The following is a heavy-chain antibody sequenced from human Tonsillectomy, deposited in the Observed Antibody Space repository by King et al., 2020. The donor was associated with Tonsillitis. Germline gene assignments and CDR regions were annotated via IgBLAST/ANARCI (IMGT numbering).Heavy chain of an antibody. CDR3: ARLCGPVSIYSSYGMDV. Sequence: QLQESGPGLVKPSETLSLTCTVSGGSISSSSNYWGWIRQSPGKGLEWIGTVFYSGSTDYNPSLMSRVTMSVDTSKSQFSLKLRSVTAADTAVYYCARLCGPVSIYSSYGMDVWGQGTTVIVSS. CDR2: VFYSGST. J-gene: IGHJ6*02. D-gene: IGHD2/OR15-2a*01. CDR1: GGSISSSSNY. V-gene: IGHV4-39*01.